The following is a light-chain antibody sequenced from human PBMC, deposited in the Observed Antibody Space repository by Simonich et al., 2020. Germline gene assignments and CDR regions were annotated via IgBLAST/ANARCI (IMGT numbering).Light chain of an antibody. CDR3: QQFNSYPRT. V-gene: IGKV1-8*01. CDR2: AAS. J-gene: IGKJ3*01. CDR1: QGISSY. Sequence: AIRMTQSPSSLSASTGDRVTITCRASQGISSYLAWYQQKPGKAPKLLIYAASTLQSGFPSRFSGSGSGTDFTLTISCLQSEDFATYYCQQFNSYPRTFGPGTKVDIK.